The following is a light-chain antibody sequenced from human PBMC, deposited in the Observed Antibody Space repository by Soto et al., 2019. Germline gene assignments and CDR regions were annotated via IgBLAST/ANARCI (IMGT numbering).Light chain of an antibody. V-gene: IGLV4-69*01. CDR1: SGHSSYA. CDR2: LNSDGSH. Sequence: QPVLTQSPSASASLGASVKLTCTLSSGHSSYAIAWHQQQPEKGPRYLMKLNSDGSHSKGDGIPDRFSGSSSGAERYLTISSLHSEDEADYYCQTWATGIRVFGTGTKVTVL. CDR3: QTWATGIRV. J-gene: IGLJ1*01.